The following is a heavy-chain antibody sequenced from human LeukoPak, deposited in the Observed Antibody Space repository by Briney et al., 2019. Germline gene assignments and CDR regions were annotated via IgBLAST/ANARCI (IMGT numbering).Heavy chain of an antibody. CDR2: MYDRGNI. V-gene: IGHV4-59*02. Sequence: SETLSLTCTVSGGSVSGYYWSWIRHPPGRGLEWIGYMYDRGNINYNPSLKSRVTISQDMSKNQLSLKLRSVTAADRAVYYCAATIKRDYGDTNLHYWGQGILVTVSS. CDR1: GGSVSGYY. CDR3: AATIKRDYGDTNLHY. J-gene: IGHJ4*02. D-gene: IGHD4-17*01.